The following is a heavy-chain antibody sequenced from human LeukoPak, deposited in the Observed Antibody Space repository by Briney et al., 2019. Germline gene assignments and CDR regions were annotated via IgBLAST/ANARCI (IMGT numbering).Heavy chain of an antibody. J-gene: IGHJ4*02. D-gene: IGHD4-17*01. V-gene: IGHV3-23*01. CDR1: GFTFSDAW. CDR3: AKDRRSNGD. CDR2: ISGSGGST. Sequence: GGSLRLSCATSGFTFSDAWMSWVRQAPGKGLEWVSAISGSGGSTYHADSVKGRFTISRDNSKNTLYLRMNSLRAEDTAVYYCAKDRRSNGDWGQGTLVTVSS.